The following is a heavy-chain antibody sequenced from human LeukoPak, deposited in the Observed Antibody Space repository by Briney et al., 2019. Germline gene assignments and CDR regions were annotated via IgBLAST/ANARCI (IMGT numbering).Heavy chain of an antibody. CDR2: IYYSGST. Sequence: PSGTLSLTCTVSGGSISSSSYYWGWIRQPPGKGLEWIGSIYYSGSTYYNPSLKSRVTISVDTSKNQFSLKLSSVTAADTAVYYCAVNYYDSSGYYFDCWGQGTLVTVSS. D-gene: IGHD3-22*01. CDR1: GGSISSSSYY. J-gene: IGHJ4*02. V-gene: IGHV4-39*01. CDR3: AVNYYDSSGYYFDC.